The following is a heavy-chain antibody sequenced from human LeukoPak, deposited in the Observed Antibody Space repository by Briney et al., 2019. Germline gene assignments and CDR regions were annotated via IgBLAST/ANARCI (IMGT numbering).Heavy chain of an antibody. CDR2: IIPIFGTA. J-gene: IGHJ5*02. V-gene: IGHV1-69*05. CDR3: ARDIEALGITIFGVVLGFDP. D-gene: IGHD3-3*01. Sequence: SVKVSCKASGGTFSSYAISWVRQAPGQGLEWMGGIIPIFGTANYAQKFQGRVTITTDESTSTAYMELSSLRSEDTAVYYCARDIEALGITIFGVVLGFDPWGQGTLVTVSS. CDR1: GGTFSSYA.